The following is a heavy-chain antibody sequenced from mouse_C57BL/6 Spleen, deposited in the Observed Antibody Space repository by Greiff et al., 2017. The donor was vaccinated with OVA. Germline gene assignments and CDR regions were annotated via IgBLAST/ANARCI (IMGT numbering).Heavy chain of an antibody. V-gene: IGHV1-18*01. CDR3: ARSPLTAVVATPFDY. CDR2: INPNNGGT. D-gene: IGHD1-1*01. Sequence: VQLQQSGPELVKPGASVKIPCKASGYTFTDYNMDWVKQSHGKSLEWIGDINPNNGGTIYNQKFKGKATLTVDKSSSTAYMELRSLTSEDTAVYYCARSPLTAVVATPFDYWGQGTTLTVSS. J-gene: IGHJ2*01. CDR1: GYTFTDYN.